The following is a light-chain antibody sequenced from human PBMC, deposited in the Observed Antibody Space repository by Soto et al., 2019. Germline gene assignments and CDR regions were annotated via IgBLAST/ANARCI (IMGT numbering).Light chain of an antibody. V-gene: IGKV3-11*01. CDR2: DAS. J-gene: IGKJ1*01. Sequence: EIVLTQSPATLSLSPGERATLSCRASPSVSSYLAWYQQKAGQAPRRLIYDASNRATGIPARFSGSGSGTDFTLTISSLEPEDFAVYYCQQRSNWPWTFGQGTKVEIK. CDR3: QQRSNWPWT. CDR1: PSVSSY.